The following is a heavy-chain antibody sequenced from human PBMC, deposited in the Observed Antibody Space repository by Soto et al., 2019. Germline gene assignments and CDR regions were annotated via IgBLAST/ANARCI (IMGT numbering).Heavy chain of an antibody. CDR1: GGSFSGYY. CDR2: INHSGST. J-gene: IGHJ6*02. CDR3: ARGRGLLLWFGDRYYGMDV. V-gene: IGHV4-34*01. D-gene: IGHD3-10*01. Sequence: QVQLQQWGAGLLKPSETLSLTCAVYGGSFSGYYWSWIRQPPGKGLEWIGEINHSGSTNYNPSLTRRVTTSVDTSKDQFPLKLSSVTAADTAVYYCARGRGLLLWFGDRYYGMDVWGQGTPVTVSS.